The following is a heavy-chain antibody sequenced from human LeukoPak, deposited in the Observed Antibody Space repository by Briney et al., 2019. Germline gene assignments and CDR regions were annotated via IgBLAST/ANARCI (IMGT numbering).Heavy chain of an antibody. Sequence: ASVKVSCKVSGYTLTELSMHWVRQAPGKGLEWMGGFDPEDGETIYAQKFPGRVTMTEDTSTDTAYMELSSLRSEDTAVYYCALSSYSSQWKDYWGQGTLVTVSS. CDR2: FDPEDGET. V-gene: IGHV1-24*01. CDR1: GYTLTELS. CDR3: ALSSYSSQWKDY. J-gene: IGHJ4*02. D-gene: IGHD4-11*01.